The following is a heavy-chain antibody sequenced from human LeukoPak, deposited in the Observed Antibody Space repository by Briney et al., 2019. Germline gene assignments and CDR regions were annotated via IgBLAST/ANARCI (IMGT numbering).Heavy chain of an antibody. V-gene: IGHV3-48*01. CDR1: GFTFSSYS. CDR3: ARAYYDSSGYDFDY. D-gene: IGHD3-22*01. Sequence: GGSLRLYCAASGFTFSSYSMNWVRQAPGKGLEWVSYISSSSSTIYYADSVKGRFTISRDNAKNSLYLQMNSLRAEDTAVYYCARAYYDSSGYDFDYWGQGTLVTVSS. CDR2: ISSSSSTI. J-gene: IGHJ4*02.